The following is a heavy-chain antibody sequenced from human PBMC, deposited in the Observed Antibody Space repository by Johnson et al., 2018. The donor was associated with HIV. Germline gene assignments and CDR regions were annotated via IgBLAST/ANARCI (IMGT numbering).Heavy chain of an antibody. V-gene: IGHV3-13*01. CDR1: GFTFSDHD. Sequence: VQLVESGGGLVHPGGSLRLSCAASGFTFSDHDMHWVRQTEGIGLEWVSAIGTAGDTYYPGSVKGRFTISRENAKNSLYLQMNGLRAEDTAVYYCARAPSRLRYFDWSEDAFDIWGQGTMVTVSS. J-gene: IGHJ3*02. CDR3: ARAPSRLRYFDWSEDAFDI. CDR2: IGTAGDT. D-gene: IGHD3-9*01.